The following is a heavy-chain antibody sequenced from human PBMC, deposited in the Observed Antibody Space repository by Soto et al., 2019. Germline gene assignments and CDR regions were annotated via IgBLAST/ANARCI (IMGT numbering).Heavy chain of an antibody. CDR1: GYTFNTYG. D-gene: IGHD3-16*01. CDR2: ISAYNGHT. V-gene: IGHV1-18*01. Sequence: QVQLVRSGGEVKRPGASVRVSCKASGYTFNTYGISWVRQAPGQGLEWMGWISAYNGHTDYAQKFQGRVTMTTDTPTNTISMELRVLRSDDTAVYYCARGRTWGARDFDYWGQGTMVTVSS. CDR3: ARGRTWGARDFDY. J-gene: IGHJ4*02.